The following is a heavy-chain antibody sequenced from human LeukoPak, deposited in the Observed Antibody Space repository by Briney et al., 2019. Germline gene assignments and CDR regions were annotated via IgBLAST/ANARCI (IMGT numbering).Heavy chain of an antibody. J-gene: IGHJ4*02. Sequence: NSGGSLRLSCAASGFTFSSYSMNWVRQAPGKGLEWVSSISSSSSYIYYADSVKGRFTISRDNAKNSLYLQMNSLRAEDTAVYYCARGRCSTSCFPNYWGQGTLVTVSS. CDR3: ARGRCSTSCFPNY. CDR2: ISSSSSYI. CDR1: GFTFSSYS. D-gene: IGHD2-2*01. V-gene: IGHV3-21*01.